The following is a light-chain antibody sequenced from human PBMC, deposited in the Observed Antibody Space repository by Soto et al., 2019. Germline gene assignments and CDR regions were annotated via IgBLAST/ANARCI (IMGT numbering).Light chain of an antibody. J-gene: IGKJ1*01. V-gene: IGKV3-20*01. CDR1: QSVFRN. CDR2: GAS. Sequence: EIVLTQSPGTLSLSPGERVTLSCRASQSVFRNLAWYQQKPGQAPRLLIYGASSRATGIPDRFRGSGSGTDFTLTISRLEPEDFAVYYCQQYGSSLTWTFGQGTKVDIK. CDR3: QQYGSSLTWT.